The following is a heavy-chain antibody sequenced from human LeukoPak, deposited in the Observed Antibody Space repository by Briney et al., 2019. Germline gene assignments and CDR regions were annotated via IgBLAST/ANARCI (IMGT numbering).Heavy chain of an antibody. CDR3: AKDPEDSSSWSYFDY. D-gene: IGHD6-13*01. Sequence: PGGSLRLSCAASGFTFSSYGMHWVRQAPGKGLEWVAVISYDGSNKYYADSVKGRFTISRDNSKNTLYLQMNSLRAEDTAVYYCAKDPEDSSSWSYFDYWGQGTLVTVSS. CDR2: ISYDGSNK. V-gene: IGHV3-30*18. J-gene: IGHJ4*02. CDR1: GFTFSSYG.